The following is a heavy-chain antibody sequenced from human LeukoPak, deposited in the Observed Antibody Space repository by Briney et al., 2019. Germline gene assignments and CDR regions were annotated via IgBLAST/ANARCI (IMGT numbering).Heavy chain of an antibody. Sequence: CLTLSCAVYASTFTRYAITCVSQAAGNGREWDAGIRGRGGRTYYAGSVEGPFSISRHNSRNTVYLQMNSLRAEDTALYYCAALSYDYMWGSQVPPGDDAFDIWGHGTMVTVSS. CDR3: AALSYDYMWGSQVPPGDDAFDI. J-gene: IGHJ3*02. CDR1: ASTFTRYA. CDR2: IRGRGGRT. V-gene: IGHV3-23*01. D-gene: IGHD3-16*01.